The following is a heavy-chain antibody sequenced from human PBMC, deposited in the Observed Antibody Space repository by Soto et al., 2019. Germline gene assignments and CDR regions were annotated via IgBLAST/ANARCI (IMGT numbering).Heavy chain of an antibody. CDR3: AKDSYFYGSGSLDAFDI. Sequence: GGSLRLSCASSEFTFSSYAMSLVRQAPGKGLEWVSATSGSGGTTYYAESVKGRFTISRDNSQKTLYLQMNSLRAEDTAVYYCAKDSYFYGSGSLDAFDIWGQGTMVTVSS. J-gene: IGHJ3*02. CDR2: TSGSGGTT. CDR1: EFTFSSYA. V-gene: IGHV3-23*01. D-gene: IGHD3-10*01.